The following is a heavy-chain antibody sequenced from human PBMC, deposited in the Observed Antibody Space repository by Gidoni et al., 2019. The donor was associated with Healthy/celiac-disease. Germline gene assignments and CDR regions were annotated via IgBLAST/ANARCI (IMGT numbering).Heavy chain of an antibody. V-gene: IGHV5-51*01. D-gene: IGHD2-15*01. CDR2: SYPGDSDT. Sequence: EVQLVQSGAEVKKPGESLKISCKGSAYSFTSYWGGWVRQMTGKGLEWMGISYPGDSDTRYSPSFQGQVTISADKSISTAYLQWSSLKAADTAMYYCARQGDCSGGSCYSFDYWGQGTLVTVSS. CDR1: AYSFTSYW. J-gene: IGHJ4*02. CDR3: ARQGDCSGGSCYSFDY.